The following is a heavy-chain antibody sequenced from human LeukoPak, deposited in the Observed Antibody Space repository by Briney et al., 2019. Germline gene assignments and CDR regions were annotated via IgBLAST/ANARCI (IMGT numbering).Heavy chain of an antibody. Sequence: ASVKVSCKASGYTFTGYYIHWVRQAPGQGLEWMGWINPNSGGTNYAQKFQGRVTMTRDTFISTAYMELSRLRSGDTAVYYCARGRRYSSGWYGNYWGQGTLVTVSS. CDR1: GYTFTGYY. V-gene: IGHV1-2*02. CDR2: INPNSGGT. J-gene: IGHJ4*02. CDR3: ARGRRYSSGWYGNY. D-gene: IGHD6-19*01.